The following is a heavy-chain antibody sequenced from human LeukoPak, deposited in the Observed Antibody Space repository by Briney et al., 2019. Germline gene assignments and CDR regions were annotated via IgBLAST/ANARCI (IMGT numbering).Heavy chain of an antibody. V-gene: IGHV1-69*13. Sequence: ASVKVSCKASGGSFRTYVFSWVRQAPGQGLEWMGGLIPSFGRVEFAQKFQGRVTITADEGTNTAYVQLSSLRPDDTAVYYCARDLNTGWNGGQTFGFWGQGTLVTVSS. J-gene: IGHJ4*02. D-gene: IGHD3-16*01. CDR1: GGSFRTYV. CDR3: ARDLNTGWNGGQTFGF. CDR2: LIPSFGRV.